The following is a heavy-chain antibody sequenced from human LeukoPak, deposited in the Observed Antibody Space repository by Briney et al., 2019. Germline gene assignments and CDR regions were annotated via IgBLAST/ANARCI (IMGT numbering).Heavy chain of an antibody. CDR3: ARIVGATFDY. D-gene: IGHD1-26*01. V-gene: IGHV4-61*01. J-gene: IGHJ4*02. CDR1: SGSISSDSYY. Sequence: SETLSLTCTVSSGSISSDSYYWGWIRQPPGKGLEWIGYIYYSGSTNYNPSLKSRVTISVDTSKNQFSLKLSSVTAADTAVYYCARIVGATFDYWGQGTLVTVSS. CDR2: IYYSGST.